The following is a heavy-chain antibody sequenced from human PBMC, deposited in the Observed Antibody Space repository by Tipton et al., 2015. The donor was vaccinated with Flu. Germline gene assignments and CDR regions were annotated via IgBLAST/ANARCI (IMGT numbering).Heavy chain of an antibody. D-gene: IGHD6-19*01. V-gene: IGHV4-38-2*02. J-gene: IGHJ4*02. CDR2: IYHSGRT. CDR3: AREGSGWGFDY. Sequence: TLSLTCTVSGYSISSGYYWGWIRQPPGKGLEWIGSIYHSGRTYYNPSLKSRVTISVDTSKNQFSLKLSSVTAADTAVYYCAREGSGWGFDYWGQGTLVTVSS. CDR1: GYSISSGYY.